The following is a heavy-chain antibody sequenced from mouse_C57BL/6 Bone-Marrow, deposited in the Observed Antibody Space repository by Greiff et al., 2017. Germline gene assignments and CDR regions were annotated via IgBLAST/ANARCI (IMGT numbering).Heavy chain of an antibody. Sequence: VQLQQSGPELVKPGASVKISCKASGYSFTDYNMNWVKQSNGKSLEWIGVINPNYGTNSYNQKFKGKATLTVEQSSSTAYMQLNSLSSEDSAVYYCARSLYYGSSYFDYWGQGTTLTVSS. V-gene: IGHV1-39*01. D-gene: IGHD1-1*01. CDR1: GYSFTDYN. J-gene: IGHJ2*01. CDR3: ARSLYYGSSYFDY. CDR2: INPNYGTN.